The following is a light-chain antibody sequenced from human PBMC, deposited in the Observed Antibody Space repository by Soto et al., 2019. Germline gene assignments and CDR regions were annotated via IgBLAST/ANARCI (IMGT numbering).Light chain of an antibody. CDR2: DAS. CDR1: RSISDW. V-gene: IGKV1-5*01. J-gene: IGKJ1*01. Sequence: DIAVTQSPSSLSPSVGDMVTITCRASRSISDWLAWYQQKPGKAPELLIFDASNLKSGVSSRFSGSGSGTEFTLTISRLQPDDVATYYCLQYSSHSWTFGQGTKVDI. CDR3: LQYSSHSWT.